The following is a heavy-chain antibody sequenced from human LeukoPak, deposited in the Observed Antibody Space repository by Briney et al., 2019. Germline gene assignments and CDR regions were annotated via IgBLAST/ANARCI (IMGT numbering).Heavy chain of an antibody. CDR1: GGSISSSGYY. V-gene: IGHV4-39*01. Sequence: PSVTLSLTCTVSGGSISSSGYYWGWIRQPPGKGLEWIASSGSTYYNPSLKGRVTISVDTSKNQLSLKLSSLTAADTAVYYCARHEYSGSYYGLSWFDPWGQGTLVTVSS. J-gene: IGHJ5*02. D-gene: IGHD1-26*01. CDR3: ARHEYSGSYYGLSWFDP. CDR2: SGST.